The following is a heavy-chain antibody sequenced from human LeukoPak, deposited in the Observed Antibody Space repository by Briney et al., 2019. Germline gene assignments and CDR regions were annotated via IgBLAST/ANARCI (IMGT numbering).Heavy chain of an antibody. CDR1: RFTFSSYW. Sequence: GGSLRLSCAASRFTFSSYWMSWVRQAPGKGLEWVANIKQDGSEKFYVDSVKGRFTISRDNAENSLYLQMNSLRAEDTAVYYCARLPFYDFWSGYYFDYWGQGTLVTVSS. CDR2: IKQDGSEK. D-gene: IGHD3-3*01. V-gene: IGHV3-7*01. J-gene: IGHJ4*02. CDR3: ARLPFYDFWSGYYFDY.